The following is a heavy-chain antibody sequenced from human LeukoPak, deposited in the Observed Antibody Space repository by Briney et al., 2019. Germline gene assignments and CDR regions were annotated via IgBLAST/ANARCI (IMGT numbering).Heavy chain of an antibody. Sequence: SETLSLTCTVSGGSISSSSYYWGWIRQPPGKGLEWIGSIYYSGSTYYNPSLKSRVTISVDTSKNQFSLKLSSVTAADTAVYYCATRITIFGVVVVSAFDPWGQGTLVTVSS. V-gene: IGHV4-39*07. D-gene: IGHD3-3*01. CDR3: ATRITIFGVVVVSAFDP. CDR2: IYYSGST. J-gene: IGHJ5*02. CDR1: GGSISSSSYY.